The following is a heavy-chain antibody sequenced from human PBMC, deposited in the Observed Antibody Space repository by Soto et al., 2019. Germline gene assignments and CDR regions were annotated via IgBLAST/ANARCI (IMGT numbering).Heavy chain of an antibody. V-gene: IGHV4-61*01. D-gene: IGHD2-21*02. CDR2: IYYSGST. Sequence: PSETLSLTCTVSGGSVSSRSHYWSWIRQPPGKGLECIGYIYYSGSTNYNPSLRSRVTISVDTSKNQFSLKVSSVTAADTAIYYCARDFCGGDCSDDYYYYAMDVCRQGTTITVSS. CDR1: GGSVSSRSHY. J-gene: IGHJ6*02. CDR3: ARDFCGGDCSDDYYYYAMDV.